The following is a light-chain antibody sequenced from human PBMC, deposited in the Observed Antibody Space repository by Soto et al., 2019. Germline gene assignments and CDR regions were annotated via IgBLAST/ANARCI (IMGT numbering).Light chain of an antibody. CDR3: CSYAGGGSYV. CDR1: SSDVGSYNL. CDR2: EGS. V-gene: IGLV2-23*01. Sequence: QSALTQPASVSGSPGQSITISCTGSSSDVGSYNLVSWYQQHPGKAPKLMIYEGSKRPSGVSNRFSGSKSGNTASLTISGLQAEDEADYYCCSYAGGGSYVLGPGTKVTVL. J-gene: IGLJ1*01.